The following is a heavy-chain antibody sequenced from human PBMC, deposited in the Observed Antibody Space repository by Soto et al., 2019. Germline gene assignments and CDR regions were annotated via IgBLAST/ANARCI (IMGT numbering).Heavy chain of an antibody. V-gene: IGHV3-23*01. J-gene: IGHJ4*02. D-gene: IGHD2-8*01. Sequence: GESLKISCAASGFTFRNNVLSWVRQAPGKGLDWVSGITGSGRDTYYADSVKGRLTISRDNSKNMVFLQMNSLRAEDTALYYCAKNGLDNSPSAIDSWGPGTLVTVSS. CDR1: GFTFRNNV. CDR2: ITGSGRDT. CDR3: AKNGLDNSPSAIDS.